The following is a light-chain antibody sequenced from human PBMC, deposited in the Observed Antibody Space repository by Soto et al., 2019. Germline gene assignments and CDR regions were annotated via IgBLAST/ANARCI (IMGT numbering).Light chain of an antibody. Sequence: IQVTQSPSSVSASVGDRVTITCRASQDITNWLAWYQQKPGKAPKLLIYTTSNLQSGVPSRFSGSGSGTDFTLTINSLQPEDFATYYCQQANSFPLTFGGGTKVEIK. J-gene: IGKJ4*01. CDR3: QQANSFPLT. CDR2: TTS. V-gene: IGKV1D-12*01. CDR1: QDITNW.